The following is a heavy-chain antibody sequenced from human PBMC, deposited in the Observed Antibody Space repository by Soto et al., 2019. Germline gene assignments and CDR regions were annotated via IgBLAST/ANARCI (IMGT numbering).Heavy chain of an antibody. CDR2: IYPGDSDT. V-gene: IGHV5-51*01. J-gene: IGHJ5*02. CDR1: GYSFTSYW. CDR3: ARQGGDYNPINWFDP. D-gene: IGHD4-17*01. Sequence: PGESLTISSKGSGYSFTSYWIGWVRQMPGKGLEWMGIIYPGDSDTGYSPSFQGQVTISADKSISTAYLQWSSLKASDTAMYYCARQGGDYNPINWFDPWGQGTLVTVSS.